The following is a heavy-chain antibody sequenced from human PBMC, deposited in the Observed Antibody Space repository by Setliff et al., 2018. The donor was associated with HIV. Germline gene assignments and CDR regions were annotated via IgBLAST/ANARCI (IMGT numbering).Heavy chain of an antibody. Sequence: ASVKVSCKTSGYSFSSHGVSWVRQAPGQGLEWRGWISPYNGNTNYAQNLQGRVARTTDTYTSTAYMELRSLRSDDTAVYYCARAKLRFWGRNYYYMDVWGKGTTVTVSS. CDR1: GYSFSSHG. D-gene: IGHD3-3*01. CDR3: ARAKLRFWGRNYYYMDV. V-gene: IGHV1-18*01. J-gene: IGHJ6*03. CDR2: ISPYNGNT.